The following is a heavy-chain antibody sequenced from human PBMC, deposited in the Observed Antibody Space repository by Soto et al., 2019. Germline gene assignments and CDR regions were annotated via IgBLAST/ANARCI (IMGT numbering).Heavy chain of an antibody. CDR2: IRSKANSYAT. V-gene: IGHV3-73*01. Sequence: GGSLRLSCAASGFTFSGSAMHWVRQASGKGLEWVGRIRSKANSYATAYAASVKGRFTISRDDSKNTAYLQMNSLKTEDTAVYYCTRSIAVAAYYYYYYMDVWGKGTTVTVSS. CDR3: TRSIAVAAYYYYYYMDV. CDR1: GFTFSGSA. J-gene: IGHJ6*03. D-gene: IGHD6-19*01.